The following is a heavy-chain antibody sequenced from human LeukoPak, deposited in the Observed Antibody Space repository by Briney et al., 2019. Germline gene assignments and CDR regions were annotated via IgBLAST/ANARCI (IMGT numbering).Heavy chain of an antibody. V-gene: IGHV4-34*01. CDR3: VRDLRVAIDY. CDR1: GGSFSGYY. J-gene: IGHJ4*02. Sequence: PSETLSLTCAVYGGSFSGYYWSWIRQPPGKGLEWIGEINHSGSTNYNPSLKSRVTISVDTSKNQFSLKLSSVTAADTAVYYCVRDLRVAIDYWGQGTLVTVSS. D-gene: IGHD2-15*01. CDR2: INHSGST.